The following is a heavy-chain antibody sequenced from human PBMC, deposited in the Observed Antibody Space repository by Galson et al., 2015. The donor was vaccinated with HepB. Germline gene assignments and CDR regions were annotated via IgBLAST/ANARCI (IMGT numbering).Heavy chain of an antibody. V-gene: IGHV1-18*01. D-gene: IGHD2-2*01. CDR1: GYTFTSYG. CDR2: ISAYNGNT. J-gene: IGHJ5*02. Sequence: SVKASCKASGYTFTSYGISWVRQAPGQGLEWMGWISAYNGNTNYAQKLQGRVTMTTDTSTSTAYMELRSLRSDDTAVYYCARDHRRIVVVPAAIGGFDPWGQGTLVTVSS. CDR3: ARDHRRIVVVPAAIGGFDP.